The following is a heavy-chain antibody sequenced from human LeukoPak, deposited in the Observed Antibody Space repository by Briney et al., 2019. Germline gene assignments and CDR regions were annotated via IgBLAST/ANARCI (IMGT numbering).Heavy chain of an antibody. D-gene: IGHD4-17*01. CDR3: TTESYTVTTDY. J-gene: IGHJ4*02. CDR2: IKSKTDGGTT. V-gene: IGHV3-15*01. Sequence: GGSLRLSCAASGFTFTDYYMSWVRQAPGKGLEWVGRIKSKTDGGTTDYAAPVKGRFTISRDDSKNTLYLQMNSLKTEDTAVYYCTTESYTVTTDYWGQGTLVTVSS. CDR1: GFTFTDYY.